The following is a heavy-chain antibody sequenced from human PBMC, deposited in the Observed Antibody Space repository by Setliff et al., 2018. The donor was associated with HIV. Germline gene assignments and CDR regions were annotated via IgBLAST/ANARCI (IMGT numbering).Heavy chain of an antibody. CDR3: ARGRGSSSSWPIDY. V-gene: IGHV4-34*09. Sequence: SETLSLTCAVYGRSFSGYYWSWIRQPPGKGLEWLGHIYSSGSTYHSPSLESRVTISIDTSKNQFSLKLSSVTAADTAVYFCARGRGSSSSWPIDYWGQGTLVTVSS. J-gene: IGHJ4*02. CDR2: IYSSGST. CDR1: GRSFSGYY. D-gene: IGHD6-13*01.